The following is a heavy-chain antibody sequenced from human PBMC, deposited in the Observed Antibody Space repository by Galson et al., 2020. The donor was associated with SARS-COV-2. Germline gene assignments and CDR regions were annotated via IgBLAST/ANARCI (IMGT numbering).Heavy chain of an antibody. V-gene: IGHV3-43D*03. D-gene: IGHD5-18*01. Sequence: GESLKISCAASGFTFEDHAMHWVRQARGKGLEWVSLINWDGSFTYYADSAKGRFIISRDNSKNSLYLQMNSLRGEDTALYYCARSGFTYGHPDYYYYGMDVWGHGTTVTVSS. J-gene: IGHJ6*02. CDR1: GFTFEDHA. CDR2: INWDGSFT. CDR3: ARSGFTYGHPDYYYYGMDV.